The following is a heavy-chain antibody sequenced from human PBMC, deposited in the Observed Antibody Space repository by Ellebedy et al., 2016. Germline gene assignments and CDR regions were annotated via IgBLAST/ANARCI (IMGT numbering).Heavy chain of an antibody. CDR3: ARGGNYDFWSGYYGGWDY. J-gene: IGHJ4*02. D-gene: IGHD3-3*01. Sequence: SVKVSXXVSGYTLTELSMHWVRQAPGQGLEWMGGIIPIFGTANYAQKFQGRVTITADESTSTAYMELSSLRSEDTAVYYCARGGNYDFWSGYYGGWDYWGQGTLVTVSS. CDR2: IIPIFGTA. CDR1: GYTLTELS. V-gene: IGHV1-69*13.